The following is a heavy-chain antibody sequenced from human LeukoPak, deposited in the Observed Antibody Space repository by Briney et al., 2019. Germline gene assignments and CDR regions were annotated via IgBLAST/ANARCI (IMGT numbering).Heavy chain of an antibody. CDR3: ASGRWLPPDYYYGMDV. CDR1: GYMFSSHW. CDR2: IYPDDSDT. V-gene: IGHV5-51*01. Sequence: GESLKISCKTYGYMFSSHWIAWVRQRPGTGLEWMGIIYPDDSDTRYSPSFQGQVTMSVDKSISTAYLQWSSLKASDTAMYYCASGRWLPPDYYYGMDVWGQGTTVTVSS. D-gene: IGHD5-24*01. J-gene: IGHJ6*02.